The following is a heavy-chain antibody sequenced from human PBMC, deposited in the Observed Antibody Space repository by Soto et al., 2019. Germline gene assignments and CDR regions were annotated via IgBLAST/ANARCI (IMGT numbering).Heavy chain of an antibody. CDR2: ISNSGNTM. CDR3: ARVRGRVGQRNWFDP. D-gene: IGHD2-2*01. CDR1: GFTLSDYY. Sequence: QVQLVESGGGLVKPGGSLRLSCAASGFTLSDYYMSWIRQAPGKGLEWVSYISNSGNTMYYADSARGRFTMSRDNAKKAVYLQMNSLRAEDTAVYYCARVRGRVGQRNWFDPWGQGTLVTVSS. V-gene: IGHV3-11*01. J-gene: IGHJ5*02.